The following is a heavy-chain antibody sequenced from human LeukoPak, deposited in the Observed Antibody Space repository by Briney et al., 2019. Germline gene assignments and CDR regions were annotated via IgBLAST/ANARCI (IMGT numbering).Heavy chain of an antibody. D-gene: IGHD2-15*01. Sequence: ASVKVSCKASGYTFTGYGISWVRQAPGQGLEWMGWISADNGKTNYAQRHQGRVTLTTETSTSTGYMELRSLRSDDTAVYYCARDFCSGGRCYTTYLDYWDLGTLVTVSS. J-gene: IGHJ4*02. CDR1: GYTFTGYG. CDR3: ARDFCSGGRCYTTYLDY. V-gene: IGHV1-18*01. CDR2: ISADNGKT.